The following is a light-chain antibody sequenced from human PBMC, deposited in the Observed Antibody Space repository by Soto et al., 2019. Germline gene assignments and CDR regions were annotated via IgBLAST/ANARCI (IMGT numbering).Light chain of an antibody. CDR3: QQYYTSRGLT. CDR2: RTS. V-gene: IGKV3-20*01. Sequence: IVLTQSPGTLPLSPGERATLSCRASQSVSSSYFAWYQQKPGQAPRLLIYRTSIRATGIPERFIGSGSGTDFTLTISRLEPEDFAVYYCQQYYTSRGLTFGGGTKVEIK. CDR1: QSVSSSY. J-gene: IGKJ4*01.